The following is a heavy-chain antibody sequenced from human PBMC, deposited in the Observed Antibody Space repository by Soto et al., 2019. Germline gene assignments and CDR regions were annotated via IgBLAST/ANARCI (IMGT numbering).Heavy chain of an antibody. D-gene: IGHD3-10*01. V-gene: IGHV4-31*03. CDR2: IYYSGST. Sequence: PSETLSLTCTVSGGSISSGGYYWSWIRQHPEKGLEWIGYIYYSGSTYYNPSLKSRVTISVDTSKNQFSLKLSSVTAADTAVYYCARGSILWSRLDWFDYWGQGTLVTVSS. CDR1: GGSISSGGYY. J-gene: IGHJ4*02. CDR3: ARGSILWSRLDWFDY.